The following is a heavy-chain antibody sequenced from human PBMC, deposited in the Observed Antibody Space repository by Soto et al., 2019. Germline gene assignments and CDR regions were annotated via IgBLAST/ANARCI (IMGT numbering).Heavy chain of an antibody. CDR2: IYYSGST. Sequence: SETLSLTCTLSGGSFSPYYWGWIRQPPGKGLEWIGYIYYSGSTNYNPSLKSRVTISVDTSKNQFSLKLSSVTAADTAVYYCARVWGYYFDYWGQGTLVTV. D-gene: IGHD3-10*01. J-gene: IGHJ4*02. CDR1: GGSFSPYY. V-gene: IGHV4-59*01. CDR3: ARVWGYYFDY.